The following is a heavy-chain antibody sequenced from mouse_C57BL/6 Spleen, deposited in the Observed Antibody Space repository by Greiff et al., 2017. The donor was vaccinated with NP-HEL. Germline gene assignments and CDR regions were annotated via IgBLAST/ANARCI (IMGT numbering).Heavy chain of an antibody. V-gene: IGHV1-81*01. Sequence: VMLVESGAELARPGASVKLSCKASGYTFTSYGISWVKQRTGQGLEWIGEIYPRSGNTYYNEKFKGKATLTADKSSSTAYMELRSLTSEDSAVYFCASYYYGSTSYYFDYWGQGTTLTVSS. D-gene: IGHD1-1*01. CDR2: IYPRSGNT. CDR1: GYTFTSYG. CDR3: ASYYYGSTSYYFDY. J-gene: IGHJ2*01.